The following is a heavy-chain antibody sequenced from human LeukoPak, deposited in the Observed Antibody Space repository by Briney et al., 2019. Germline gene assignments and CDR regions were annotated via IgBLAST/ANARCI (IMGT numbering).Heavy chain of an antibody. CDR2: INPNEGTT. Sequence: ASVKLSCKTSGYTFSSYWINWVRQAPGQGLEWMGIINPNEGTTKYAQKFQGRITMTRDTSTSTVYMEVSTLRHEDTAVYYCARVRWARKDGLLIWGKGTTVTISS. CDR3: ARVRWARKDGLLI. V-gene: IGHV1-46*01. J-gene: IGHJ6*04. D-gene: IGHD2-15*01. CDR1: GYTFSSYW.